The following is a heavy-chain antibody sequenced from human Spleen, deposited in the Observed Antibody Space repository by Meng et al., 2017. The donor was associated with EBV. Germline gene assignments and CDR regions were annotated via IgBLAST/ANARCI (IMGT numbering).Heavy chain of an antibody. CDR2: TFSRSKWYN. CDR1: GDSVSSKTAA. Sequence: QVRLQQSSPGLVRASPNISLTGGISGDSVSSKTAAWNWLRQSPSGGLEWLGRTFSRSKWYNDYAVSVKSRITINPDKSKNQFSLQLSSVTPEDTAMYYCARNRGLGFSAFDIWGQGTMVTVSS. D-gene: IGHD3-10*01. V-gene: IGHV6-1*01. CDR3: ARNRGLGFSAFDI. J-gene: IGHJ3*02.